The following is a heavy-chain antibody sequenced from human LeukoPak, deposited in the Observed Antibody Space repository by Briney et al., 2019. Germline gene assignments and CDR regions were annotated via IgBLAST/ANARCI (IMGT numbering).Heavy chain of an antibody. CDR2: INPSGGST. Sequence: GASVKVSCKASGYTFTSYYMHWVRQAPGQGLEWMGIINPSGGSTSYAQKFQGRVTMTTDTSTSTAYMELRSLRSDDTAVYYCARDSWRENSYGPYDAFDIWGQGTMVTVSS. CDR1: GYTFTSYY. D-gene: IGHD5-18*01. V-gene: IGHV1-46*01. J-gene: IGHJ3*02. CDR3: ARDSWRENSYGPYDAFDI.